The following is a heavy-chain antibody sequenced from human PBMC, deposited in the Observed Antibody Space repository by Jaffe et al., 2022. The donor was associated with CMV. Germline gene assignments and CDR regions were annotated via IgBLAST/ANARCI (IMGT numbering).Heavy chain of an antibody. J-gene: IGHJ5*02. Sequence: QVQLVQSGAEVKKPGASVKVSCKASGYTFTSYAMHWVRQAPGQRLEWMGWINAGNGNTKYSQKFQGRVTITRDTSASTAYMELSSLRSEDTAVYYCAREGDDIVVVPAYWFDPWGQGTLVTVSS. CDR2: INAGNGNT. CDR3: AREGDDIVVVPAYWFDP. CDR1: GYTFTSYA. V-gene: IGHV1-3*01. D-gene: IGHD2-2*01.